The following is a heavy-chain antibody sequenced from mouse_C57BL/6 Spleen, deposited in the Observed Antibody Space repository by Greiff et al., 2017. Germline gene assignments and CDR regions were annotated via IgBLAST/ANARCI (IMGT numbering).Heavy chain of an antibody. J-gene: IGHJ3*01. D-gene: IGHD5-1-1*01. V-gene: IGHV5-17*01. CDR2: ISSGSSTI. CDR3: ARGIPGFAY. Sequence: EVKVVESGGGLVKPGGSLKLSCAASGFTFSDYGMHWVRQAPEKGLEWVAYISSGSSTIYYADTVKGRFTISRDNAKNTLFLQMTSLRSEDTAMYYCARGIPGFAYWGQGTLVTVSA. CDR1: GFTFSDYG.